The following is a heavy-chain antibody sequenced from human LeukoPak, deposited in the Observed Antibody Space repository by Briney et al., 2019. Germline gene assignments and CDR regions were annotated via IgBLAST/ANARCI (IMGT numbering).Heavy chain of an antibody. V-gene: IGHV4-59*01. J-gene: IGHJ2*01. CDR1: GGSISSYY. Sequence: SETLSLTCTVSGGSISSYYWSWIRQPPGKGLEWIGYMYSSESTKYNPSLKSRVTISVDASGNQFSLKLTSLTAADTAVYYCARGSPLDWYFDLWGRGTLVTVSS. CDR3: ARGSPLDWYFDL. CDR2: MYSSEST.